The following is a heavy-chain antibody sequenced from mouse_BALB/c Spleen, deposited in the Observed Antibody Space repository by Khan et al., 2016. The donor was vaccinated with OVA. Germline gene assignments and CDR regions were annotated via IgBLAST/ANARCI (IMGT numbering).Heavy chain of an antibody. J-gene: IGHJ4*01. CDR3: AQCGNYHYYAMDY. CDR1: GYSIASVYA. Sequence: EVQLQESGPGLVKPSQSLSLTCTVTGYSIASVYAWNWIRQFPGDKLEWMGYINYSGNTSYNPSLKSRISITRDTSKNQFFLLLNSVTTEDTATYYCAQCGNYHYYAMDYWGQGTSVAVSS. D-gene: IGHD2-10*02. CDR2: INYSGNT. V-gene: IGHV3-2*02.